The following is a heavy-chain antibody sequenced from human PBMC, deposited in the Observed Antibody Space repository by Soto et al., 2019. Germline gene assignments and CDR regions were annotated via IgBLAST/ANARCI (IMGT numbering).Heavy chain of an antibody. CDR2: INAGNGNT. D-gene: IGHD3-10*01. V-gene: IGHV1-3*01. J-gene: IGHJ4*02. Sequence: ASVKVSCKASGYTFTSYAMHWVRQAPGQGLEWMGMINAGNGNTNYSQKFQGRVTITRDTSASTAYMELSSLRSEDTAVYYCASGYGSGTLDYWGQGTLVTVSS. CDR1: GYTFTSYA. CDR3: ASGYGSGTLDY.